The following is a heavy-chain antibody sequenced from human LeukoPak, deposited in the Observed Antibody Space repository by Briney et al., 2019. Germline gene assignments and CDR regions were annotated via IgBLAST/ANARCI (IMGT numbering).Heavy chain of an antibody. V-gene: IGHV5-51*01. CDR2: IYPGDSDT. CDR1: GYSFTSYW. J-gene: IGHJ6*03. Sequence: GESLKISCKGSGYSFTSYWIGWVRQMPGKGLEWMGIIYPGDSDTRYSPSFQGQVTISADKSISTAYLQWSSLKASDTAMYYCARHGVWFGESQSYMDVWGKGTTVTVSS. CDR3: ARHGVWFGESQSYMDV. D-gene: IGHD3-10*01.